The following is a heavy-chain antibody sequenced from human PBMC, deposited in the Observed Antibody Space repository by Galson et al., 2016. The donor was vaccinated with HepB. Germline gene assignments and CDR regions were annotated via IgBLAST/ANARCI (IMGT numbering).Heavy chain of an antibody. CDR1: GGTFSSYA. Sequence: SCKASGGTFSSYAISWVRQAPGQGLEWVGGIIPILGIANYAQKFQGRVTTTADKSTSTAYMELSSLSSEDTAVYYCARFRGTVVVNHYDGMDAWGQGTTVTVSS. CDR2: IIPILGIA. CDR3: ARFRGTVVVNHYDGMDA. V-gene: IGHV1-69*10. D-gene: IGHD3-22*01. J-gene: IGHJ6*02.